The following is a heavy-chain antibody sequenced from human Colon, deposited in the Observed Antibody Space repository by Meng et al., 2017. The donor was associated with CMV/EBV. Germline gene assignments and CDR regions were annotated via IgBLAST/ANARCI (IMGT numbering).Heavy chain of an antibody. CDR1: GSSFSNSW. V-gene: IGHV3-7*01. Sequence: GGSLRLSCAASGSSFSNSWMIWVRRAPGKGLEWVAKTNEDGSDKYYVDSVKGRFTISRDNAKNSLYLQMNSLRAEDTAVYYCARDRRIAAVQRAFDYWGQGTLVTVSS. D-gene: IGHD6-13*01. J-gene: IGHJ4*02. CDR3: ARDRRIAAVQRAFDY. CDR2: TNEDGSDK.